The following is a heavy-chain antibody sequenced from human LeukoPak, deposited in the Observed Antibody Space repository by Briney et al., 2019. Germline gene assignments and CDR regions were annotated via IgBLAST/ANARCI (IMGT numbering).Heavy chain of an antibody. Sequence: ASVKVSCKASGYTFTDYYIHWVRQAPGQGLEWMGIINPSGASTSYAQKFQGRVTMTMDTSTTTVYMELSSLRSEDTAVYYCARGAVLRFLEWYTPNDAFDIWGQGTMVTVSS. J-gene: IGHJ3*02. D-gene: IGHD3-3*01. CDR1: GYTFTDYY. V-gene: IGHV1-46*01. CDR3: ARGAVLRFLEWYTPNDAFDI. CDR2: INPSGAST.